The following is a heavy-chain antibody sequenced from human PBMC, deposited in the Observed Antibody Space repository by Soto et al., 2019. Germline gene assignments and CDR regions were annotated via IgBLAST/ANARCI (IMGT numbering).Heavy chain of an antibody. J-gene: IGHJ6*03. CDR3: AREEGGAAPYYHYMDV. Sequence: GGSLRLSCAVSGFTFSSYGMHWVRQAPGKGLEWVAVIWYDGSNKYYADSVKGRFTISRDNSKNTLYLQMNSLRAEDTAVYYCAREEGGAAPYYHYMDVWGKGTTVTVSS. D-gene: IGHD6-13*01. CDR2: IWYDGSNK. CDR1: GFTFSSYG. V-gene: IGHV3-33*01.